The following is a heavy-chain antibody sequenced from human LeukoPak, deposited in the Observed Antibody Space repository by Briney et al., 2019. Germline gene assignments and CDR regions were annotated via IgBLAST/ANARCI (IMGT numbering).Heavy chain of an antibody. CDR3: ARGSGWFTY. Sequence: SETLSLTCTVSGGSIGTYYWSWIRQSPGKGLEWIGNIFYTGRTNHNPSLKSRVTILVDTSKNQFSLKLSSVTAADTAVYYCARGSGWFTYWGQGTLVTVSS. CDR1: GGSIGTYY. J-gene: IGHJ4*02. D-gene: IGHD6-19*01. CDR2: IFYTGRT. V-gene: IGHV4-59*01.